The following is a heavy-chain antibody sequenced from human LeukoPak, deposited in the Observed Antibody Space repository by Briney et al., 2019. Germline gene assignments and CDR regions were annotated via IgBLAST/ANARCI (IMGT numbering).Heavy chain of an antibody. J-gene: IGHJ3*02. CDR3: ARLGGEMATVYDAFDI. Sequence: SETLSLTCTVSGGSISSYYWSWVRQPPGKGLEWIGDIYYSGSTNYTPSLKSRVTISVDTSKNQFSLKLSSVTAADTAVYYCARLGGEMATVYDAFDIWGQGTMVTVSS. CDR2: IYYSGST. D-gene: IGHD5-24*01. V-gene: IGHV4-59*08. CDR1: GGSISSYY.